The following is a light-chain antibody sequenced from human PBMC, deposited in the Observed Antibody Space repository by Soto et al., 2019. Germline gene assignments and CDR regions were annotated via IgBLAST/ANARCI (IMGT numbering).Light chain of an antibody. J-gene: IGKJ4*01. V-gene: IGKV1-12*01. CDR3: QQANSFPLT. CDR1: QAISNW. Sequence: QLTQSPSSVSESVGDSVTITCRESQAISNWLAWYQQKPGRAPKILIYDASYLQSGVPPRFSGSGSGTDFTITISSLQPEDSATYFCQQANSFPLTFGGGTKVQIK. CDR2: DAS.